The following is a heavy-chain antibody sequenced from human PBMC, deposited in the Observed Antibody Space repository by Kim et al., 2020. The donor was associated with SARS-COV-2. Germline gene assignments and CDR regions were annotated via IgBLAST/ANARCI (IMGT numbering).Heavy chain of an antibody. CDR3: ARDPGYCSGGSCLGY. CDR2: IIPILGIA. V-gene: IGHV1-69*04. CDR1: GGTFSSYA. Sequence: SVKVSCKASGGTFSSYAISWVRQAPGQGLEWMGRIIPILGIANYAQKFQGRVTITADKSTSTAYMELSSLRSEDTAVYYCARDPGYCSGGSCLGYWGQGTLVTVSS. J-gene: IGHJ4*02. D-gene: IGHD2-15*01.